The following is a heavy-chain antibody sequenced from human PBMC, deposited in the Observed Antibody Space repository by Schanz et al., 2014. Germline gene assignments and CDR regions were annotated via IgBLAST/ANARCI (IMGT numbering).Heavy chain of an antibody. CDR3: ARDGYSVVVISPTESFDI. CDR1: GFTFSSYS. V-gene: IGHV3-33*08. CDR2: IWSDGTNE. Sequence: VQLVESGGGLVQPGGSLRLSCTASGFTFSSYSMNWVRQAPGKGLEWVAVIWSDGTNEYYADSVKGRFTISRDNTKNSLFLQLNSLRADDTAVYYCARDGYSVVVISPTESFDIWGQGTTGTVSS. D-gene: IGHD2-21*01. J-gene: IGHJ3*02.